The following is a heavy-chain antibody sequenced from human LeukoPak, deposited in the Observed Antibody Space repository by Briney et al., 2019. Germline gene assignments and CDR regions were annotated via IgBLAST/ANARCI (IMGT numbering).Heavy chain of an antibody. CDR1: GFTLSSYW. D-gene: IGHD1-26*01. CDR3: ARDLFSGSYQEDF. CDR2: IKYDGSAK. V-gene: IGHV3-7*01. J-gene: IGHJ4*02. Sequence: GGSLRLSCAASGFTLSSYWMSWVRQAPGKGLEWEANIKYDGSAKYYVDSVKGRFTISRDDAKNSLYLEMNSLRAEDTAVYYCARDLFSGSYQEDFWGQGALVTVSS.